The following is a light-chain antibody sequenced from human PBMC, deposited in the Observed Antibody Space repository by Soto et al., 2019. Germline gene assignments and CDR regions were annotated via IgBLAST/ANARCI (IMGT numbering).Light chain of an antibody. CDR2: TAS. Sequence: DIQMTQSPSSVSASVGDRVTISCRASQDIDRWLAWFQHKPGKAPKLLISTASSLQSGVPSRFSGSGSWTDFTLTIASLQFEDFATYYCLQSDTFPYTFGLGTKLEIK. V-gene: IGKV1D-12*01. J-gene: IGKJ2*01. CDR1: QDIDRW. CDR3: LQSDTFPYT.